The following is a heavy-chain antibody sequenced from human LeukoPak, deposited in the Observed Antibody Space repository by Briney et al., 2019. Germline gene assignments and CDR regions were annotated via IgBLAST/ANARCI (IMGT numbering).Heavy chain of an antibody. CDR2: IWSDGTNK. CDR3: AKDAQRGFDYSNSLEY. J-gene: IGHJ4*02. CDR1: GFTFSHFG. Sequence: GGSMGLSCAASGFTFSHFGFHWVRQAPGKGLEWVAVIWSDGTNKYYGDSVKGRFIIQRDDSQKTVYLQMNRLRAEDTAIYYCAKDAQRGFDYSNSLEYWGQGSLVTVSS. V-gene: IGHV3-33*06. D-gene: IGHD4-11*01.